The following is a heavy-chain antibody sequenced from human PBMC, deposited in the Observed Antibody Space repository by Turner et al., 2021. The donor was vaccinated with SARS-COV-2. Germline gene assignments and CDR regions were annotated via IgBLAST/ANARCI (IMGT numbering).Heavy chain of an antibody. CDR2: IDTDGSTT. Sequence: EVQLVESGGGLVQPGGYLRHSCAASGCPFSCYWMHWVRQAPGQGLMLVSRIDTDGSTTSYADSVKVRFTISRDNAKNTLYLQMNSLRAEDTAVYYCATSRSFDYWGHGTLVTVSS. V-gene: IGHV3-74*01. D-gene: IGHD6-13*01. CDR1: GCPFSCYW. CDR3: ATSRSFDY. J-gene: IGHJ4*01.